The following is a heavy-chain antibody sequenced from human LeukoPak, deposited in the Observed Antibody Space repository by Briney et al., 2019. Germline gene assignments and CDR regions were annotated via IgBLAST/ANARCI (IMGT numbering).Heavy chain of an antibody. V-gene: IGHV1-2*02. CDR1: GYAFAGYY. CDR3: ARGGPPKAIFGVVIRSPCDY. J-gene: IGHJ4*02. D-gene: IGHD3-3*01. CDR2: INPNSGGT. Sequence: ASVKVSCKASGYAFAGYYMHWMRQAPGQGLEWMGWINPNSGGTNCAQKFQGRVTMTRDMSTSTVYMELSSLRSEDTAVYYCARGGPPKAIFGVVIRSPCDYWGQGTLVTVSS.